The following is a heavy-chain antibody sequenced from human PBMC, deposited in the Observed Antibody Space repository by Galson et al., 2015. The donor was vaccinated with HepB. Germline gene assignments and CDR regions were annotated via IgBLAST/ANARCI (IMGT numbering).Heavy chain of an antibody. Sequence: SVKVSCKASGYTFTSYDMHWVRQAPGQRLEWMGWINAGNCNTKYSQKFQGRVTITRDKSAITAYMELSSLRSEDTAVYYCARGVRWVVVRGGIDVWGQGTTFTVSS. D-gene: IGHD3-22*01. CDR2: INAGNCNT. CDR3: ARGVRWVVVRGGIDV. J-gene: IGHJ6*02. CDR1: GYTFTSYD. V-gene: IGHV1-3*01.